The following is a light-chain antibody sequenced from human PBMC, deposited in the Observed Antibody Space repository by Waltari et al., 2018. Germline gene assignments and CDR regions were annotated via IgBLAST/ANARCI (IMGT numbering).Light chain of an antibody. CDR2: ETT. Sequence: QSALTQPAPVSGSPGRSITISCTGTSSDVGHYNLVSWYQQHPGQAPKLIIYETTKRPSGVSNRFSGSKSGNTASLAVSGLQTEDEAEYYCCSYGGYNTPWVFGGGTKLTVL. J-gene: IGLJ3*02. CDR3: CSYGGYNTPWV. CDR1: SSDVGHYNL. V-gene: IGLV2-23*01.